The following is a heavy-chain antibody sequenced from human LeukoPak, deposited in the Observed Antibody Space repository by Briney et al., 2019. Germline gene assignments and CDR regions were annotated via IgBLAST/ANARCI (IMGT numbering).Heavy chain of an antibody. CDR1: GYSISSGYY. V-gene: IGHV4-38-2*01. CDR3: ARGDYVWGSYRYFDY. CDR2: IYHSGST. Sequence: SETLSLTCAVSGYSISSGYYWGWIRQPPGKGLEWIGSIYHSGSTNYNPSLKSRVTMSVDTSKNQFSLKLSFVTAADTAVYYCARGDYVWGSYRYFDYWGQGTLVTVSS. J-gene: IGHJ4*02. D-gene: IGHD3-16*02.